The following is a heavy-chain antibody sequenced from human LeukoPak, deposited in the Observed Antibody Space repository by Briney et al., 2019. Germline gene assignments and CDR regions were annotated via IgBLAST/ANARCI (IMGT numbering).Heavy chain of an antibody. Sequence: SVKVSCKASGYTFTSYGISWVRQAPGQGLEWMGWISAYNGNTNYAQKLQGRVTMTTDTSTSTAYMELSRLRSDDTAVYYCARELVFYYDNSGLNWFDPWGQGTPVTVSS. CDR2: ISAYNGNT. V-gene: IGHV1-18*01. CDR3: ARELVFYYDNSGLNWFDP. D-gene: IGHD3-22*01. J-gene: IGHJ5*02. CDR1: GYTFTSYG.